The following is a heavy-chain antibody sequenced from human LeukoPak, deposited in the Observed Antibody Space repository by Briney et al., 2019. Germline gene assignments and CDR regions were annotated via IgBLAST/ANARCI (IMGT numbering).Heavy chain of an antibody. CDR2: IFHNGIT. D-gene: IGHD2-2*01. V-gene: IGHV4-38-2*01. CDR3: ARRISTRRGETCSSTSCYFDY. J-gene: IGHJ4*02. Sequence: SETLSLTCAVSGFSINSGYLWAWIRQSPGKGLEWIGSIFHNGITYYNPSLKSRLPISVDTSKNQFSLRLSSVTAADTAVYYCARRISTRRGETCSSTSCYFDYWGQGTLVTVSS. CDR1: GFSINSGYL.